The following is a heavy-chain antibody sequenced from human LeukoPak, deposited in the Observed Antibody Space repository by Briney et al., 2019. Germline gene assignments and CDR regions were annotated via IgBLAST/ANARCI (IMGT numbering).Heavy chain of an antibody. D-gene: IGHD2-2*01. CDR2: IKQDGSEK. Sequence: PGGSLRLSCATSGFTFSSYWMSWVRQAPGKGLEWVANIKQDGSEKYYVDSVKGRFTISRDNAKNSLYLQMNSLRAEDTAVYYCASQTSYGDYFDYWGQGTLVTVSS. CDR3: ASQTSYGDYFDY. V-gene: IGHV3-7*01. J-gene: IGHJ4*02. CDR1: GFTFSSYW.